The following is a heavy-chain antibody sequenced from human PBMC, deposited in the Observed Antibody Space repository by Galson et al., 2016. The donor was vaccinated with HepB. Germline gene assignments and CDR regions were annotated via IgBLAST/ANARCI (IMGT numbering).Heavy chain of an antibody. V-gene: IGHV3-48*01. CDR1: GFNFKGYS. J-gene: IGHJ6*04. Sequence: SLRLSCAASGFNFKGYSLNWVRQAPGKGLEWVSFISGNGNTIHYADAVKGRFTISRDNVENSVYLQMNSLRVEDTAIYFCARDLKESYFYALDAWGRGTAVTVSS. CDR2: ISGNGNTI. CDR3: ARDLKESYFYALDA.